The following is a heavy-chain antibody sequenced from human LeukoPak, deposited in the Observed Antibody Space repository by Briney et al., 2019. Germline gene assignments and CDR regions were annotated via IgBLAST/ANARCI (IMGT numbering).Heavy chain of an antibody. CDR2: IYYSGST. J-gene: IGHJ4*02. Sequence: SETLSLTCTVSGGSISSGDYYWSWIRQPPGKGLEWIGYIYYSGSTYFNPSLKSRVTISVDTSKNQFSLKLSSVTAADTAVYYCARYYGGSFGYYFDYWGQGTLVTVSS. CDR1: GGSISSGDYY. V-gene: IGHV4-30-4*01. CDR3: ARYYGGSFGYYFDY. D-gene: IGHD4-23*01.